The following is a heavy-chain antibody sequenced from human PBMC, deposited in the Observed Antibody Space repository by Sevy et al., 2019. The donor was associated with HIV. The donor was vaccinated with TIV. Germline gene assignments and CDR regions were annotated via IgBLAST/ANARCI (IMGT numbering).Heavy chain of an antibody. CDR2: ISSSGGST. CDR3: ARHPSHDHVWGNYRHFDY. V-gene: IGHV3-23*01. CDR1: GFTFSNYA. D-gene: IGHD3-16*02. Sequence: GGSLRLSCAASGFTFSNYAMNWVRQAPGKGLEWVAAISSSGGSTFYADSVRGRFTISRDNSKNTLYLQMNSLRAEDTAVYYCARHPSHDHVWGNYRHFDYWGQGTLVTVSS. J-gene: IGHJ4*02.